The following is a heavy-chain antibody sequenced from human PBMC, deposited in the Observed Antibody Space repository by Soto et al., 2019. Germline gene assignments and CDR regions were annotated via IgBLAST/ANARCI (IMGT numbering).Heavy chain of an antibody. J-gene: IGHJ4*02. V-gene: IGHV1-3*01. CDR3: ARVNIVAPGPRFDY. Sequence: EASVKVSCKASGYTFTSYAMHWVRQAPGQRLEWMGWINAGNGNTKYSQKFQGRVTITRDTSASTAYMELSSLRSEDTAVYYCARVNIVAPGPRFDYWGQGTLVTVSS. CDR1: GYTFTSYA. D-gene: IGHD5-12*01. CDR2: INAGNGNT.